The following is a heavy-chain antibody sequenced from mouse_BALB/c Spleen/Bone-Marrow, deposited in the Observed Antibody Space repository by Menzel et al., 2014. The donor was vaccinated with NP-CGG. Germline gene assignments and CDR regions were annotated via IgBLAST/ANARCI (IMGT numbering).Heavy chain of an antibody. V-gene: IGHV5-12-2*01. CDR2: ISNSGGSI. Sequence: EVQVVESGGGLVQPGGSLKLSCAASGFTFSSYTMSWVRQTPEKRLEWVAYISNSGGSIYYPDTVKGRFTISRDNAKNTLDLQMSSLKSEDTAMYYCARLPFDYWGQGTTLTVSS. CDR3: ARLPFDY. J-gene: IGHJ2*01. CDR1: GFTFSSYT.